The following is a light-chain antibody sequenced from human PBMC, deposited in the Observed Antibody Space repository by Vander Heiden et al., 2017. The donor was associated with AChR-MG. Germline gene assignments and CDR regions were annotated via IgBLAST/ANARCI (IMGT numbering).Light chain of an antibody. CDR3: QSYDSSLSGVV. J-gene: IGLJ2*01. CDR2: GNS. CDR1: SSNIGAGYD. V-gene: IGLV1-40*01. Sequence: CTGSSSNIGAGYDVHWYQQLPGTAPKLLIYGNSNRPSGVPDRFSGSKSGTSASLAITGLQAEDEADYYCQSYDSSLSGVVFGGGTKLTVL.